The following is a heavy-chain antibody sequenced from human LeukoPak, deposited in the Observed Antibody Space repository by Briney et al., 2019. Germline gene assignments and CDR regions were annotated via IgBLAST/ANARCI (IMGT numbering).Heavy chain of an antibody. Sequence: GGSLRLSCAASGFNFSTYAMSWVRQAPGKGLEWVSALRAGGGTTFYADSVKGRFTISRDNSKNTLYGQMNSLRAEDTAVYYCARGGYGDYWRFDYWGQGTLVTVSS. D-gene: IGHD4-17*01. CDR2: LRAGGGTT. J-gene: IGHJ4*02. CDR3: ARGGYGDYWRFDY. CDR1: GFNFSTYA. V-gene: IGHV3-23*01.